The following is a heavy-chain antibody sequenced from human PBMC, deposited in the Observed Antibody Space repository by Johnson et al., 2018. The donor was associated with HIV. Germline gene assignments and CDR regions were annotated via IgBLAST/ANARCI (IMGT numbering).Heavy chain of an antibody. D-gene: IGHD5-24*01. Sequence: VQLVESGGGLVQPGGSLRLSCAASGFTFSSYDMHWVRQATGKGLEWVSAIGTAGDTYYADSVKGRFTISRDNSKNTLYLQMNSLRAEDTAVYYCAKGPLEAYDAFDIWGQGTMVTVSS. J-gene: IGHJ3*02. CDR1: GFTFSSYD. CDR2: IGTAGDT. CDR3: AKGPLEAYDAFDI. V-gene: IGHV3-13*01.